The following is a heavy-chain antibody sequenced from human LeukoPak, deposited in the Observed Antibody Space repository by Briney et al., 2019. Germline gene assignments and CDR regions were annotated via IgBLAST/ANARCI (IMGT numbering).Heavy chain of an antibody. D-gene: IGHD6-19*01. CDR2: ISGSGGST. Sequence: GGSLRLSCAASGFTVSGNYISWVRQAPGKGLEWVSAISGSGGSTYYADSVKGRFTTSRDNSKNTLYLQMNSLRAEDTAVYYCAREGRGWQGGADYWGQGTLVTVSS. V-gene: IGHV3-23*01. J-gene: IGHJ4*02. CDR1: GFTVSGNY. CDR3: AREGRGWQGGADY.